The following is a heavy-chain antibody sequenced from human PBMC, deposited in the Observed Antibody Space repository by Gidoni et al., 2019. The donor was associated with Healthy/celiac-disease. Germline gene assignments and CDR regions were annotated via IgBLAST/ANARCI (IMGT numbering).Heavy chain of an antibody. CDR3: ARDLGCTTGGADD. Sequence: AVKKPGSSVKVSCQASGGTFSSYTISWVRQAPGQGLEWMGRIITILGIANYAQKFPGRVTITADKSTSTAYMELSSLRSEDTAVYYCARDLGCTTGGADDWGQGTRVTVSS. CDR2: IITILGIA. CDR1: GGTFSSYT. J-gene: IGHJ4*02. D-gene: IGHD2-8*01. V-gene: IGHV1-69*04.